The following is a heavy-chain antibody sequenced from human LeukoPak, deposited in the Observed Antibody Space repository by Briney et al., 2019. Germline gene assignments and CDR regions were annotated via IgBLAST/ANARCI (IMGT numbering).Heavy chain of an antibody. CDR2: ISGSGGST. J-gene: IGHJ4*02. CDR1: GFSFSRAW. CDR3: AKDEWDIVVVVAAAFDY. Sequence: GGSLRLSCAASGFSFSRAWMSWVRQAPGKGLEWVSAISGSGGSTYYADSVKGRFTISRDNSKNTLYLQMNSLRAEDTAVYYCAKDEWDIVVVVAAAFDYWGQGTLVTVSS. V-gene: IGHV3-23*01. D-gene: IGHD2-15*01.